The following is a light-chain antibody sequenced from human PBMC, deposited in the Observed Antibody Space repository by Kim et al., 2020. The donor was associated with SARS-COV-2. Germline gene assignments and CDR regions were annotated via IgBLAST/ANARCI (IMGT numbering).Light chain of an antibody. CDR1: QTIDMNF. CDR3: QQYETSSWT. Sequence: EIVLTQSPGTVSLSPGERVTLSCRASQTIDMNFLAWYQQKPGQAPRLLIYGTITRATGIPDRFRGRGSGTDFTLTISRLEPEDFAIYYCQQYETSSWTVGQGTKVDI. CDR2: GTI. V-gene: IGKV3-20*01. J-gene: IGKJ1*01.